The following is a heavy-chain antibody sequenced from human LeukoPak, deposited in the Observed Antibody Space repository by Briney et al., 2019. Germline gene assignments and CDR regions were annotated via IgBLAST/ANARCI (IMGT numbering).Heavy chain of an antibody. CDR2: INPNSGGT. Sequence: ASVTVSCKASGYTFTGYYMHWVRQAPGQGLEWMGLINPNSGGTNYAQKFQGRVTMTRDTSISTAYMELSRLRSDDTAVYYCAGSSGYSSSWYFDYWGQGTLVTVSS. D-gene: IGHD6-13*01. J-gene: IGHJ4*02. V-gene: IGHV1-2*02. CDR1: GYTFTGYY. CDR3: AGSSGYSSSWYFDY.